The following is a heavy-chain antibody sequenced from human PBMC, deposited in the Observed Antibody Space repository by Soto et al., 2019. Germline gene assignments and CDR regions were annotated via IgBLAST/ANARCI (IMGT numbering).Heavy chain of an antibody. D-gene: IGHD3-9*01. Sequence: GGSLRLSCAASGFTVSSNYMSWVRQAPGKGLEWVSVIYSGGSTYYADSVKGCFTISRDNSKNTLYLQMNSLRAEDTAVYYCAKQTYFYDILTGPDYYYYGMDVWGQGTTVTVSS. CDR1: GFTVSSNY. J-gene: IGHJ6*02. CDR3: AKQTYFYDILTGPDYYYYGMDV. CDR2: IYSGGST. V-gene: IGHV3-53*01.